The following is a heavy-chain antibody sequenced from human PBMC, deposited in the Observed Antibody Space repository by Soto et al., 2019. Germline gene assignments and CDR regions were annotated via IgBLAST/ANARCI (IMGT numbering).Heavy chain of an antibody. D-gene: IGHD3-10*01. CDR2: IYYSGST. Sequence: SETLSLTCTVSGGSISSYYWSWIRQPPGKGLEWIGYIYYSGSTNYNPSLKSRVTISVDTSKNQFSLKLSSVTAADTAVYYCARGTRWARELLLFDPWGQGTLVTVSS. V-gene: IGHV4-59*01. CDR3: ARGTRWARELLLFDP. J-gene: IGHJ5*02. CDR1: GGSISSYY.